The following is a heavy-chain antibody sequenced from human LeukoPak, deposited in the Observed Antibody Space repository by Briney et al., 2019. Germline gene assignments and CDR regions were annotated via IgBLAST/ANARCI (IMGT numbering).Heavy chain of an antibody. D-gene: IGHD3-9*01. J-gene: IGHJ4*02. Sequence: GGSLRLSCAASGFTFSRYGMYWVRQAPGKGLEWVAVISYDGSNKYYADSVKGRFTISRDNSKNTLDLQINSLRAEDTALYYCARVRYPYYFDYWGQGTLVTVSS. CDR2: ISYDGSNK. CDR1: GFTFSRYG. V-gene: IGHV3-30*03. CDR3: ARVRYPYYFDY.